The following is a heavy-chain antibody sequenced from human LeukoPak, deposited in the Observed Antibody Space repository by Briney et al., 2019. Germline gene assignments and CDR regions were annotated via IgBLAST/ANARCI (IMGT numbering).Heavy chain of an antibody. V-gene: IGHV3-9*03. CDR2: ISWNSGSI. D-gene: IGHD3-3*01. CDR1: GFTFDDYA. Sequence: GGSLRLSCAASGFTFDDYAMHWVRQAPGKGLEWVSGISWNSGSIGYADSVKGRFTISRDNAKNSLYLQMNSLRGEDMALYYCAKDTAGYYSGIDYWGQGTLVTVSS. J-gene: IGHJ4*02. CDR3: AKDTAGYYSGIDY.